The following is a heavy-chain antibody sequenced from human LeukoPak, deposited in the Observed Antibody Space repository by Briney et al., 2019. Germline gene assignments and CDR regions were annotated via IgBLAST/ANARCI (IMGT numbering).Heavy chain of an antibody. CDR3: ARRSVVTAINFDTFDI. J-gene: IGHJ3*02. CDR2: IYSTGST. V-gene: IGHV4-59*08. Sequence: SETLSLTCTVSGGSISSYYWNWIRQLPGMGLEWIGYIYSTGSTNYNPSLRGRVIISLDTSRNQFSLELSSVTAADTALYYCARRSVVTAINFDTFDIWGQGTMVTVSS. D-gene: IGHD2-21*02. CDR1: GGSISSYY.